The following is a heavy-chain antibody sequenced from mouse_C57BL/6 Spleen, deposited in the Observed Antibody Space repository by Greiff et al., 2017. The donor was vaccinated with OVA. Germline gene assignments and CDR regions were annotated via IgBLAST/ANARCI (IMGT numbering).Heavy chain of an antibody. CDR2: IHPSDSDT. CDR3: ATYSLYSSGPWLAY. D-gene: IGHD3-2*02. CDR1: GYTFTSYW. J-gene: IGHJ3*01. Sequence: QVQLQQPGAELVKPGASVKVSCKASGYTFTSYWMHWVKQRPGQGLEWIGRIHPSDSDTNYNQKFKGKATLTVDKSSSTAYMQRSSLTSEDSAVYYCATYSLYSSGPWLAYWGQGTLVTVSA. V-gene: IGHV1-74*01.